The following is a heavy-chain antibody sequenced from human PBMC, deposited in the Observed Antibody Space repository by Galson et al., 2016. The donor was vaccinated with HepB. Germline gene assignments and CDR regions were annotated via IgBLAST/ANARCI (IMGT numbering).Heavy chain of an antibody. CDR1: GGSISTNW. CDR2: THHSGTT. D-gene: IGHD3-3*01. Sequence: LSLTCVVSGGSISTNWWSWVRQPPGKGLDWIGETHHSGTTYFDPSLSSRVTISIDNSNNQLSLRLSSVTAADTAVYYCARHTSVSGTRGFDSWGQGTLVTVSS. CDR3: ARHTSVSGTRGFDS. J-gene: IGHJ4*01. V-gene: IGHV4/OR15-8*02.